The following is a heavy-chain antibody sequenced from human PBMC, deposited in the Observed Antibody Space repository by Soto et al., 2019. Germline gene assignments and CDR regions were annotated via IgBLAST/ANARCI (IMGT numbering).Heavy chain of an antibody. D-gene: IGHD1-1*01. J-gene: IGHJ6*02. CDR1: GFTFSSYA. CDR2: ISGSGESK. V-gene: IGHV3-23*01. Sequence: GGSLRLSCAASGFTFSSYAMSWVRQAPGKGLEWVSDISGSGESKYYADSEKGRFIISKDNYKNTLFMQMNSLSAEATADYYCAKGTNTTNVQPYDHCGMDVWGQGTTVTVSS. CDR3: AKGTNTTNVQPYDHCGMDV.